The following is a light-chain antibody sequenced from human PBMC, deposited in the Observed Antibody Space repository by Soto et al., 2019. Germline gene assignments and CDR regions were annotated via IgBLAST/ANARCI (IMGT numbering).Light chain of an antibody. V-gene: IGLV2-23*02. CDR2: EVS. CDR1: SSDVGSYNL. J-gene: IGLJ1*01. CDR3: CSYAGSSTFAYV. Sequence: QSALTQPASVSGSPGQSITISCTGTSSDVGSYNLVSWYQQHPGKAPKLMIYEVSKRPSGVSNRFSGSKSGNTASLTISWLQAEDEADYYCCSYAGSSTFAYVFGTGTQLTVL.